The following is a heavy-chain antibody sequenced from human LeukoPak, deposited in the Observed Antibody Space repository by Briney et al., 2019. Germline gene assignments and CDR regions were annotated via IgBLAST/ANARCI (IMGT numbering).Heavy chain of an antibody. D-gene: IGHD3-22*01. J-gene: IGHJ4*02. Sequence: AGGSLRLSCAASGFTFSNAWMSWVRQAPGKGLEWVGRIKSKTDGGTTDYAAPVKGRFTISRDDSKNTLYLQMNSLKTEDTAVYYCTTDTDSSGYLVTFWYWGQGTLVTVSS. CDR1: GFTFSNAW. CDR3: TTDTDSSGYLVTFWY. V-gene: IGHV3-15*01. CDR2: IKSKTDGGTT.